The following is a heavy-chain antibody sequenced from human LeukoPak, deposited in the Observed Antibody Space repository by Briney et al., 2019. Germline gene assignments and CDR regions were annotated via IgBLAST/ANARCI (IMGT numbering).Heavy chain of an antibody. J-gene: IGHJ4*02. Sequence: PSETLSLTCTVSGGSVSSGSYYWSWIRQPPGKGLEWIGYIYYSGSTNYNPSLKSRVTISVDTSKNQFSLKLSSVTAADPAVYYCARQTYYDILTGSPFDYWGQGTLVTVSS. V-gene: IGHV4-61*01. CDR1: GGSVSSGSYY. D-gene: IGHD3-9*01. CDR3: ARQTYYDILTGSPFDY. CDR2: IYYSGST.